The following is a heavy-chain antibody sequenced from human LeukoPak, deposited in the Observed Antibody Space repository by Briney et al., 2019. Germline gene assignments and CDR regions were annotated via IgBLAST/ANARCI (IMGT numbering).Heavy chain of an antibody. CDR3: AKGNGDSCYSVYDF. D-gene: IGHD2-15*01. V-gene: IGHV3-23*01. J-gene: IGHJ4*02. CDR1: GFTFSSYA. CDR2: MSGSGGST. Sequence: GGSLRLSCAASGFTFSSYAMNWVRQAPGKGLEWVSSMSGSGGSTYYADSVKGRFTISRDNFKNTLYLQINSLRAEDTAVYYCAKGNGDSCYSVYDFWGQGTLATVSS.